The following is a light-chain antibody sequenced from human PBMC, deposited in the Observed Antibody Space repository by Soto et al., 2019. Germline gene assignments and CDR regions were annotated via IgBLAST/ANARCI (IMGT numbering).Light chain of an antibody. V-gene: IGLV2-8*01. Sequence: QSALTQPHSASGSPGQSVTISCTGTSSDIGDYNDVSWYQQHPGKAPKLMIYEVSKRPSGVPDRFSGSKSGNTASRTVSGLQAEDEADYYCSSSAGSLYVFGPGTKVTVL. CDR3: SSSAGSLYV. CDR1: SSDIGDYND. CDR2: EVS. J-gene: IGLJ1*01.